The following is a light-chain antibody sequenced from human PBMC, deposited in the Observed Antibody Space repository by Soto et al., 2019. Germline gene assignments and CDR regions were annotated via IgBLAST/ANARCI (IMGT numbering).Light chain of an antibody. CDR3: SSYTSSSTSL. Sequence: QSVLTQPASVSGSPGQSITISCTGTSSDVGGYNYVSWYQQHPGKAPKLMIYDVRNRPSGVSNRFSGSKSGNTASLTISGLQAEDEADYYCSSYTSSSTSLFGTGTRSPS. CDR1: SSDVGGYNY. J-gene: IGLJ1*01. CDR2: DVR. V-gene: IGLV2-14*01.